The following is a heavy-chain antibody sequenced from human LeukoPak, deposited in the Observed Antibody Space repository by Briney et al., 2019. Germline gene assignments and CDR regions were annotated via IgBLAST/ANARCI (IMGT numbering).Heavy chain of an antibody. J-gene: IGHJ4*02. CDR1: GFTFSDYY. V-gene: IGHV3-11*01. Sequence: GGSLRLSCAASGFTFSDYYMSWIRQAPGKGLEWVSYISGSGSTIYYADSVKGRFTLSRDNAKNSLFLQMNSLRAEDTAVYYCTRDGSYYGIDYWGQGTLVTVSS. CDR3: TRDGSYYGIDY. D-gene: IGHD1-26*01. CDR2: ISGSGSTI.